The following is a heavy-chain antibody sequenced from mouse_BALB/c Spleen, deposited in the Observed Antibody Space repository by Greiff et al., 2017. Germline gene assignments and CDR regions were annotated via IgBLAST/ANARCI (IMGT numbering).Heavy chain of an antibody. J-gene: IGHJ3*01. CDR2: IWSGGST. V-gene: IGHV2-2*02. CDR1: GFSLTSYG. D-gene: IGHD2-4*01. Sequence: QVQLKESGPGLVQPSQSLSITCTVSGFSLTSYGVHWVRQSPGKGLEWLGVIWSGGSTDYNAAFISRLSISKDNSKSQVFFKMNSLQANDTAIYYCARNNYDYDDLFAYWGQGTLVTVSA. CDR3: ARNNYDYDDLFAY.